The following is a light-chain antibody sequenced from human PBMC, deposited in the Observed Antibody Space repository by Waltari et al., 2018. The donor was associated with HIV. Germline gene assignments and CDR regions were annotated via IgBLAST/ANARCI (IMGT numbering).Light chain of an antibody. Sequence: DIVMTQSPESLAVSLGERATINCKSSQTIFYKSNNKNYLAWYQRKPGQSPKLLVSWASNREFGVPDRFSGSGSGTDFTLTSSSLQAEDVAVYYCQQFYRTPYTFGQGTRLEFK. CDR3: QQFYRTPYT. CDR1: QTIFYKSNNKNY. V-gene: IGKV4-1*01. J-gene: IGKJ2*01. CDR2: WAS.